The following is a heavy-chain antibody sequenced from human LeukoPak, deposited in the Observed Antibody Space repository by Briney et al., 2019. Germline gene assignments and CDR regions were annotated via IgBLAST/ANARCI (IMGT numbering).Heavy chain of an antibody. D-gene: IGHD6-19*01. J-gene: IGHJ4*02. V-gene: IGHV4-34*01. CDR1: GGSFSGYY. CDR2: INHSGST. CDR3: ARGRRRSSGWSFDY. Sequence: PSETLSLTCAVYGGSFSGYYRSWIRQPPGKGLEWIGEINHSGSTNYNPSLKSRFTISGDTSKNQFSLNLSSVTAADTAVYYCARGRRRSSGWSFDYWGQGTLVTVSS.